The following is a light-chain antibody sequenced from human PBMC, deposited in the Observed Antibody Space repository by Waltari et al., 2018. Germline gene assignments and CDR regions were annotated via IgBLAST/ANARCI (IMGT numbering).Light chain of an antibody. J-gene: IGKJ3*01. CDR1: QSISSY. CDR2: AAS. CDR3: QQSYSTPNT. Sequence: DIQMTQSPSSLSASVGDRVTITCRASQSISSYLNWYQQKPGKAPKLLIYAASSLQSVVPSRFSGSGSGTDFTLTISSLQPEDFATYYCQQSYSTPNTFGPGTKVDIK. V-gene: IGKV1-39*01.